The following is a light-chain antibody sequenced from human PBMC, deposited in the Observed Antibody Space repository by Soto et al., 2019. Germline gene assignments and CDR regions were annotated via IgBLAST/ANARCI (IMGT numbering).Light chain of an antibody. J-gene: IGKJ2*01. CDR1: QSISRD. CDR3: QQSYSTPYT. CDR2: AAY. V-gene: IGKV1-39*01. Sequence: DIQMTQSPSSLSASVGDRVTITCRASQSISRDLNWYQQKPGKAPRLLIYAAYSLGSGVPSRFSGSGSGTDFTLTISSLQPEDFASYYCQQSYSTPYTFGQGTKVDIK.